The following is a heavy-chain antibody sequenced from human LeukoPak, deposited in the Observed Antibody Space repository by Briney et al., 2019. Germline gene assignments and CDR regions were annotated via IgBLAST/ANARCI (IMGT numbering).Heavy chain of an antibody. CDR2: INSDGSST. CDR3: ARDFIAAAGNS. Sequence: PVGSLRLSCAASGFTFSSYWMHWVRQAPGKGLVWVSRINSDGSSTSYADSVKGRFTISRDNAKNTLYLQMNSLRAEDTAVYYCARDFIAAAGNSWGQGTLVTVSS. CDR1: GFTFSSYW. D-gene: IGHD6-13*01. J-gene: IGHJ5*02. V-gene: IGHV3-74*01.